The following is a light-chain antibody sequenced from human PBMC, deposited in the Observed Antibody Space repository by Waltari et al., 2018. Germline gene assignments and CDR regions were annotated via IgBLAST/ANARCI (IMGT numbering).Light chain of an antibody. CDR1: RSVGSY. CDR2: DVS. J-gene: IGKJ4*01. Sequence: EVVLTQPPDTLSLSPGERATLSCRASRSVGSYLAWYQQKPGQAPRLLIYDVSKRATGIPARFSGSGSGTDFTLTISSLEPDDFAFYYCQRRSNWPPALTFCGGTRVEIK. CDR3: QRRSNWPPALT. V-gene: IGKV3-11*01.